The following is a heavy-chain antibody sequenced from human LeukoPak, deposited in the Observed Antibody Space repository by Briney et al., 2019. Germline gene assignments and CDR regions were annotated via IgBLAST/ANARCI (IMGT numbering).Heavy chain of an antibody. V-gene: IGHV4-59*01. Sequence: PSETLSLTCTVSGGSISTYYWNWIRQPPGKGLEWIGYIYYSGTTNYNPSLKSRVTISVDTSKNQFSLKLSSVTAADTAAYYCARVANDYSNYYGQTVWFDPWGQGTLVTVSS. CDR2: IYYSGTT. CDR3: ARVANDYSNYYGQTVWFDP. D-gene: IGHD4-11*01. J-gene: IGHJ5*02. CDR1: GGSISTYY.